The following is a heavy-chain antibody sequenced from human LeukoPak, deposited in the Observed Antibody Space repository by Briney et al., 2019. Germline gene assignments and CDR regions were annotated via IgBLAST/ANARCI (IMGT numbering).Heavy chain of an antibody. CDR1: GGPFSGYY. Sequence: PSETLSLTCAVYGGPFSGYYWSWIRQPPGKGLEWIGEINHSGSTNYNPSLKSRVTISVDTSKNQFSLKLSSVTAADTAVYYCAREGRGESRHFDYWGQGTLVTVSS. V-gene: IGHV4-34*01. J-gene: IGHJ4*02. CDR2: INHSGST. CDR3: AREGRGESRHFDY. D-gene: IGHD3-10*01.